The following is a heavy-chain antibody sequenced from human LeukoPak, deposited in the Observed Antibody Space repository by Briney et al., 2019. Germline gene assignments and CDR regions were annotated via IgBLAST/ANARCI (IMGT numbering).Heavy chain of an antibody. V-gene: IGHV4-34*01. CDR3: ARGRLRITILDYMDV. Sequence: SETLSLTCAVYGGSFSGYYWSWIRQPPRKGLEWIGEINHSGSTNYNPSLKSRVTISVDTSKNQFSLKLSSVTAADTAVYYCARGRLRITILDYMDVWGKGTTVTVSS. D-gene: IGHD3-3*01. CDR2: INHSGST. CDR1: GGSFSGYY. J-gene: IGHJ6*03.